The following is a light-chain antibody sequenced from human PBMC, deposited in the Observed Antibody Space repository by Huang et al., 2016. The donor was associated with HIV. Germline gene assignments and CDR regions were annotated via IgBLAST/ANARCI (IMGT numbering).Light chain of an antibody. J-gene: IGKJ2*01. CDR1: QSVGNN. Sequence: EIVMTQSPATLSVSPGEGATLSCRTSQSVGNNLAWYQQKPGQAPRVLIFGASTRAAGIPARFSGSGSGTEFTLTISNLQSEDLAIYYCQQYNKWPPNTFGQGTKVEIK. CDR3: QQYNKWPPNT. CDR2: GAS. V-gene: IGKV3-15*01.